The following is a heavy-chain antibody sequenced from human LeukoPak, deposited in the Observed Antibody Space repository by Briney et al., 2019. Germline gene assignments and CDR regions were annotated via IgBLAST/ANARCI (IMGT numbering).Heavy chain of an antibody. CDR2: MNPASGNT. CDR3: ARDRVEIQLWLNY. Sequence: ASVKVSCKASGYTFTSYDINWVRQATGQGLEWMGYMNPASGNTGYAQKFQGRVTMTRDTSISTAYMELSRLRSDDTAVYYCARDRVEIQLWLNYWGQGTLVTVSS. J-gene: IGHJ4*02. D-gene: IGHD5-18*01. V-gene: IGHV1-8*01. CDR1: GYTFTSYD.